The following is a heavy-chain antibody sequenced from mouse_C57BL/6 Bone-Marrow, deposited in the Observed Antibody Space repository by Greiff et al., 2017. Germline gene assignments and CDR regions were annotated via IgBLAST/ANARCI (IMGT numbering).Heavy chain of an antibody. V-gene: IGHV14-4*01. D-gene: IGHD1-1*02. J-gene: IGHJ2*01. Sequence: VQLQQSGAELVRPGASVKLSCTASGFNIKDDYMHWVKQRPEQGLEWIGWIDPENGDTEYASKFQGKATITADTSSNTAYLHLSSLTSEDTAVYYCATGSYYFDYCGQGTTLTVSS. CDR1: GFNIKDDY. CDR3: ATGSYYFDY. CDR2: IDPENGDT.